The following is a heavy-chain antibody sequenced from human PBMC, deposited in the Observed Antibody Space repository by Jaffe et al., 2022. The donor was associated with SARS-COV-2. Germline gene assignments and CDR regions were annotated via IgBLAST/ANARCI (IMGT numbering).Heavy chain of an antibody. CDR2: IYSGGST. D-gene: IGHD2-2*01. V-gene: IGHV3-53*01. Sequence: EVQLVESGGGLIQPGGSLRLSCAASGFTVTSNYMSWVRQAPGKGLEWVSVIYSGGSTYYADSVKGRFTISRDSSKNTLYLQMSILRAEDTAVYYCARDCSSTSCYQHGYYYNMDVWGQGTTVTVSS. J-gene: IGHJ6*02. CDR3: ARDCSSTSCYQHGYYYNMDV. CDR1: GFTVTSNY.